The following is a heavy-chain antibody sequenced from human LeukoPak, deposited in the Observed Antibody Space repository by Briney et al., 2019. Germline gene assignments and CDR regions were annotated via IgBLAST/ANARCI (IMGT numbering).Heavy chain of an antibody. CDR1: GFTFSSYE. Sequence: GGSLRLSCAASGFTFSSYEMNWVRQAPGKGLEWVSYISSSGSTIYYADSVKGRFTISRDNAKNSLYLQMKSLRAEHTAVYYCAREPMVRGKNGMAVWGKGTTVTVSS. J-gene: IGHJ6*04. D-gene: IGHD3-10*01. V-gene: IGHV3-48*03. CDR3: AREPMVRGKNGMAV. CDR2: ISSSGSTI.